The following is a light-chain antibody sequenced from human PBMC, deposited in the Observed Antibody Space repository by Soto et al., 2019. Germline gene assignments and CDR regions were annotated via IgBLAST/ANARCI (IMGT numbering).Light chain of an antibody. CDR1: SSNIGTNY. CDR3: AGCDDSLHGLL. CDR2: RNN. V-gene: IGLV1-47*01. J-gene: IGLJ1*01. Sequence: QSVLTQPPSASGTPGQRVTISCSGGSSNIGTNYVYWYQQLPGTAPKLLIYRNNLRPSGVPDRFSASKSGTSASLAISGLRSEDEGDYFCAGCDDSLHGLLFGAGTKLTVL.